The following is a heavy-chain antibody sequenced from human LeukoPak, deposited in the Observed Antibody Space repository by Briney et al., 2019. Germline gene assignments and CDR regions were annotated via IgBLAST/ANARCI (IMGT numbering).Heavy chain of an antibody. Sequence: ASVKVSCKASGYTFTSYAMHWVRQAPGQRLEWMGWINAGNGNTKYSQKFQGRVTITRDTSASTAYMELSSLRSEDTAVYYCATRQGRDSGLEYWGQGTLITVSS. CDR3: ATRQGRDSGLEY. D-gene: IGHD5-12*01. V-gene: IGHV1-3*01. CDR1: GYTFTSYA. J-gene: IGHJ4*02. CDR2: INAGNGNT.